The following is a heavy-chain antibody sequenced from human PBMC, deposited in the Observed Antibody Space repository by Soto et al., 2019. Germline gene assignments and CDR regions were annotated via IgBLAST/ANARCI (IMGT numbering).Heavy chain of an antibody. CDR3: ERHVGDSIVVVPAAMIPPPKPYWYFDL. V-gene: IGHV4-59*08. Sequence: QVQLQESGPGLVKPSETLSLTCTVSGGSISSYYWSWIRQPPGKGLEWIGYIYYSGSTNYNPSLKSRVTISVDASKNQFSLTLSCVTAADAAVYCCERHVGDSIVVVPAAMIPPPKPYWYFDLWGRGTLVTVSS. D-gene: IGHD2-2*01. J-gene: IGHJ2*01. CDR1: GGSISSYY. CDR2: IYYSGST.